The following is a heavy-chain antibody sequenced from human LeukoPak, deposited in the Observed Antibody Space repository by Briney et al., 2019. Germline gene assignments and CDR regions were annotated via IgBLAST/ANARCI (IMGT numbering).Heavy chain of an antibody. CDR1: GYTFTSYY. CDR3: ARISTSFVRAFDI. V-gene: IGHV1-18*04. Sequence: ASVKVSCKASGYTFTSYYMHWVRQAPGQGLEWMGWISAYNGNTNYAQKLQGRVTMTTDTSTSTAYMELRSLRSDDTAVYYCARISTSFVRAFDIWGQGTMVTVSS. J-gene: IGHJ3*02. CDR2: ISAYNGNT. D-gene: IGHD2-2*01.